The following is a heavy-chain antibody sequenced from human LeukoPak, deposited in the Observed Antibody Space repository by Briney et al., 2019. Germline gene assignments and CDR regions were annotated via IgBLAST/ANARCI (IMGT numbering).Heavy chain of an antibody. V-gene: IGHV1-46*01. CDR2: INTNDGTT. Sequence: ASVKVSCKASGYTFTNFFMHWVRQAPGQGLEWMGLINTNDGTTSYQQKFHGRVTMTRDTSTSTVYMELSSLRSEDTAVYYCAGGLGFYTLFDYWGQGTLVAASS. CDR3: AGGLGFYTLFDY. D-gene: IGHD2/OR15-2a*01. J-gene: IGHJ4*02. CDR1: GYTFTNFF.